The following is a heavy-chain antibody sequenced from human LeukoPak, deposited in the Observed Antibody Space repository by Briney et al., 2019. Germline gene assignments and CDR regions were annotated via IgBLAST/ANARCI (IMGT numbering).Heavy chain of an antibody. Sequence: TSETLSLTCTVSGGSTSSSSYHWGWIRQPPGKGLEWIGSIYYSGSTYYNPSLKSRVTISVDTSKNQFSLKLSSVTAADTAVYYCARLQRAAAIDYWGQGTLVTVSS. V-gene: IGHV4-39*01. CDR1: GGSTSSSSYH. CDR3: ARLQRAAAIDY. CDR2: IYYSGST. D-gene: IGHD6-13*01. J-gene: IGHJ4*02.